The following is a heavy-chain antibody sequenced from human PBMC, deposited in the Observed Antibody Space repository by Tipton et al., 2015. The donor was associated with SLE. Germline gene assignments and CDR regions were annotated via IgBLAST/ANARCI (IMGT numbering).Heavy chain of an antibody. V-gene: IGHV3-23*01. CDR2: LNINGVDT. D-gene: IGHD1-26*01. J-gene: IGHJ5*02. CDR3: AKETPWEES. Sequence: SLRLSCAASGFLVSSYAMTWVRQTPQKGLGWVSTLNINGVDTYYSDSVRGRFTISRDNSLNTLYLQMSSLGAEDTAIYFCAKETPWEESLGQGALVTVSS. CDR1: GFLVSSYA.